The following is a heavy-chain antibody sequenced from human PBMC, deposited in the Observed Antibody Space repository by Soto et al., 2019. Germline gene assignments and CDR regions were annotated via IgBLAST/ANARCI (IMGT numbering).Heavy chain of an antibody. CDR1: GFTFSSYS. CDR3: ARGLYCSGGSCYLHAFDI. J-gene: IGHJ3*02. D-gene: IGHD2-15*01. CDR2: ISSSSSYI. V-gene: IGHV3-21*01. Sequence: GGSLRLSCAASGFTFSSYSMNWFRQAPGKGLEWVSSISSSSSYIYYADSVKGRFTISRDNAKNSLYLQMNSLRAEDTAVYYCARGLYCSGGSCYLHAFDIWGQGTMVTVSS.